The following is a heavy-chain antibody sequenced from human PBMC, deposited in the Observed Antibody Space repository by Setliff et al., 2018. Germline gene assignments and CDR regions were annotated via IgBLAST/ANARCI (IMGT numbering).Heavy chain of an antibody. CDR3: ARSSYYASGNSHNYYMDV. V-gene: IGHV4-59*08. CDR1: GGSISSYY. CDR2: FYHSGST. D-gene: IGHD3-10*01. Sequence: SETLSLTCNVSGGSISSYYWTWIRQPPGKGLEWIGYFYHSGSTNYNPSLKGRVTMTSDTSRNQLSLKLTSVSAADAAIYYCARSSYYASGNSHNYYMDVWGKGTAVTVSS. J-gene: IGHJ6*03.